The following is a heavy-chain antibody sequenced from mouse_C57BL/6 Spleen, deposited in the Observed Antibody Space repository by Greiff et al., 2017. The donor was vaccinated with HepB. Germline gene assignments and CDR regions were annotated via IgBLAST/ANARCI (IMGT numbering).Heavy chain of an antibody. V-gene: IGHV1-64*01. J-gene: IGHJ4*01. Sequence: QVQLQQPGAELVKPGASVKLSCKASGYTFTSYWMHWVKQRPGQGLEWIGMIHPNSGSTNYNEKFKSKATLTVDKSSSTAYMQLSSLTSVDSAVYYCARPIYYGNYGAMDYWGQGTSVTVSS. D-gene: IGHD2-1*01. CDR1: GYTFTSYW. CDR2: IHPNSGST. CDR3: ARPIYYGNYGAMDY.